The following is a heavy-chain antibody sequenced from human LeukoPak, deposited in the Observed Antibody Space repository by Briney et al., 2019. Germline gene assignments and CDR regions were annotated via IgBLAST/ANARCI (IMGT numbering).Heavy chain of an antibody. D-gene: IGHD1-26*01. V-gene: IGHV3-48*04. Sequence: PGGSLRLSCAASGFTFSSYGMHWVRQAPGKGLEWVSYISGTGNSKYYADSVKGRFTISRDNAKNSLYLQMSSLRAEDTAIYYCARDYSGSEYFFDYWGQGSLVTVSS. CDR3: ARDYSGSEYFFDY. J-gene: IGHJ4*02. CDR2: ISGTGNSK. CDR1: GFTFSSYG.